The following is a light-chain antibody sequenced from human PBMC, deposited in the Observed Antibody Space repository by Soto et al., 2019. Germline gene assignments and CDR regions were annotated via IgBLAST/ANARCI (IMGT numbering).Light chain of an antibody. V-gene: IGLV1-40*01. CDR2: GNS. CDR1: SSNIGAGYD. J-gene: IGLJ3*02. CDR3: QSYDSSLSGWV. Sequence: QSVLTQPPSVSGAPGQRVTISCTGSSSNIGAGYDVHWYQQLPGTAPKLLIYGNSNRPSGVPDRFSGCKSGTSASLAITGLQAADEADYYCQSYDSSLSGWVFGGGTKLTVL.